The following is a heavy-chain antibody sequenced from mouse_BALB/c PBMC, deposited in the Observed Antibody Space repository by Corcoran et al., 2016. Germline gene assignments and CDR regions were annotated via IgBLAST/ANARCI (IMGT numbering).Heavy chain of an antibody. CDR2: INPYNGAT. CDR1: GYSFTGYY. Sequence: EVQLQQYGPELVKPGASVKISCKASGYSFTGYYMHWVKQSHVKSLEWIGRINPYNGATSYNQNFKDKASLTVDKSSSTAYMELHSLTSEDSAVYYCARLYPGIAMDYWGQGTSVTVSS. V-gene: IGHV1-26*01. CDR3: ARLYPGIAMDY. J-gene: IGHJ4*01.